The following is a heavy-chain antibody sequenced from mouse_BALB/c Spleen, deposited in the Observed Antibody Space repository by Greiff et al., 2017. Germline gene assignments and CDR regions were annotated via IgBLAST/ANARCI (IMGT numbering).Heavy chain of an antibody. CDR3: VRPTGSWFAY. CDR2: IRSKSNNYAT. J-gene: IGHJ3*01. V-gene: IGHV10-1*02. CDR1: GFTFNTYA. Sequence: EVQLVESGGGLVQPKGSLKLSCAASGFTFNTYAMNWVRQAPGKGLEWVARIRSKSNNYATYYADSVKDRFTISRDDSQSMLYLQMNNLKTEDTAMYYCVRPTGSWFAYWGQGTLVTVSA. D-gene: IGHD2-10*01.